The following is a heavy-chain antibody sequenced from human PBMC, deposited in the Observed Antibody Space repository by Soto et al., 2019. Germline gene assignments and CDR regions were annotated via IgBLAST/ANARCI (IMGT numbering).Heavy chain of an antibody. J-gene: IGHJ4*02. D-gene: IGHD6-6*01. V-gene: IGHV4-59*01. CDR2: IYYSGST. Sequence: QVQLQESGPGLVKPSETLSLTCTVSGGSISSYYWSWIRQPPGKGLEWIGYIYYSGSTNYNPSLKSRDTISVDTSKNQFSLKLSSVTAADTAVYYCARAGIAARPQGFDYWGQGTLVTVSS. CDR3: ARAGIAARPQGFDY. CDR1: GGSISSYY.